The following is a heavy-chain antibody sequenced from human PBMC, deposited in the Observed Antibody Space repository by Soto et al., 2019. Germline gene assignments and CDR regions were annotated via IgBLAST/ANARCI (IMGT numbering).Heavy chain of an antibody. Sequence: EVQLLESGGGLVQPGGSLRLSCAASGFTFSSYAMSWVRQAPGKGLEWVSAISGSGGSTYYADSVKGRFTISRDNSKNTLYLQMNSLRAEDTAVYYCAKPASSSWYVYYYYGMDVWGQGTTVTVSS. CDR1: GFTFSSYA. J-gene: IGHJ6*02. CDR3: AKPASSSWYVYYYYGMDV. CDR2: ISGSGGST. D-gene: IGHD6-13*01. V-gene: IGHV3-23*01.